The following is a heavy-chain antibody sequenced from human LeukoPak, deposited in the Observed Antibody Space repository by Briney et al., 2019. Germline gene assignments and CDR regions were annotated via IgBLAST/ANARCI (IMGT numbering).Heavy chain of an antibody. CDR1: GFSFSSYS. D-gene: IGHD2-2*01. V-gene: IGHV3-48*01. Sequence: PGGSLRLSCAASGFSFSSYSMNWVRQAPGKGLEWVSYISSSSSTIYYADSVEGRFTISRDNAKNSLYLQMNSLRAEDTAVYYCAKLASSDIVVVPAAIPFDYWGQGTLVTVSS. CDR2: ISSSSSTI. CDR3: AKLASSDIVVVPAAIPFDY. J-gene: IGHJ4*02.